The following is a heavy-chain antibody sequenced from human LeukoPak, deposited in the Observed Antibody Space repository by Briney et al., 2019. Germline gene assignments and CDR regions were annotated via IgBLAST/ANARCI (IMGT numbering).Heavy chain of an antibody. V-gene: IGHV3-30*18. CDR3: AKTPAFDSSGNPYDY. Sequence: GGSLRLSCAASGFTFSSYGMHWVRQAPGKGLEWVAVISYDGSNKYYADSVKGRFTISRDNSKNTLYLQMNSLRAEDTAVYYCAKTPAFDSSGNPYDYWGQGTLVTVSS. CDR2: ISYDGSNK. CDR1: GFTFSSYG. D-gene: IGHD3-22*01. J-gene: IGHJ4*02.